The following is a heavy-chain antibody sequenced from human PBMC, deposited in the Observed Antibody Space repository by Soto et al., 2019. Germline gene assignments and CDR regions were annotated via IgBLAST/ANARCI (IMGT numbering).Heavy chain of an antibody. J-gene: IGHJ6*02. D-gene: IGHD6-13*01. CDR3: ASSSVFSSIWYGSPPDPSHGMDV. CDR1: GYTFTSFY. CDR2: INPSRVIT. Sequence: QMQLVQSGAEVKRPGASVRVSCKSSGYTFTSFYIHWVRQAPGQGLEWMGIINPSRVITNFAQRFQRRVTTTRATSTNTQYMQLSRLKSDDTPGYYCASSSVFSSIWYGSPPDPSHGMDVWAHGPTLTVS. V-gene: IGHV1-46*01.